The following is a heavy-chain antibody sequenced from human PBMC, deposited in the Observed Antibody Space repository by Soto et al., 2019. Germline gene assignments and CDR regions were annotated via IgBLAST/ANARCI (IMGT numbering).Heavy chain of an antibody. CDR2: ISYDGSNK. J-gene: IGHJ6*02. Sequence: GGSLRLSCAASGFTFSSYGMHWVRQAPGKGLEWVAVISYDGSNKYYADSVKGRFTISRDNSKNTLYLQMNSLRAEDTAVYYCAKDVDTATVYYYGMDVWGQGTTVTVSS. CDR3: AKDVDTATVYYYGMDV. CDR1: GFTFSSYG. D-gene: IGHD5-18*01. V-gene: IGHV3-30*18.